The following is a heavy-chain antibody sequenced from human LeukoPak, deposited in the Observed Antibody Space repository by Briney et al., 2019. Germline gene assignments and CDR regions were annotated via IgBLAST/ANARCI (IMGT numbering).Heavy chain of an antibody. CDR2: ISAYNGNT. D-gene: IGHD6-13*01. CDR3: ARHQDKTMAADILEY. V-gene: IGHV1-18*01. Sequence: ASVKVSCKASGYTFTSYGISWVRQAPGQGLEWMGWISAYNGNTNYAQKLQGRVTMTTDTSTSTAYMELRSLRSDDTAVYYCARHQDKTMAADILEYWGQGTLVTVSS. J-gene: IGHJ4*02. CDR1: GYTFTSYG.